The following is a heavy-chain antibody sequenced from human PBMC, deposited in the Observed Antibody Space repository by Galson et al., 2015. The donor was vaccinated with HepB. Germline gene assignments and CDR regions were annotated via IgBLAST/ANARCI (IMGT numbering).Heavy chain of an antibody. CDR3: ARVIAVAGTLLFDY. CDR2: IYYSGST. J-gene: IGHJ4*02. Sequence: SETLSLTCTVSGGSISSSSYYWGWIRQPPGKGLEWIGSIYYSGSTYYNPSLKSRVTISVDTSKNQFSLKLSSVTAADTAVYYCARVIAVAGTLLFDYWGQGTLVTVSS. V-gene: IGHV4-39*01. CDR1: GGSISSSSYY. D-gene: IGHD6-19*01.